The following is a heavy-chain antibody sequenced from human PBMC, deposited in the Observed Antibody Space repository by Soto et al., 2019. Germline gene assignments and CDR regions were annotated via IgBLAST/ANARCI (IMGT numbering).Heavy chain of an antibody. CDR1: GFAFSGYW. CDR3: ARATSVDAY. V-gene: IGHV3-7*01. Sequence: EVQLVESGGDLVQPGGSLRLSCAASGFAFSGYWRSWVRQAPGKGLEGVANIKQDGSEKYYVDSVKGRFTISRDNAKNSLYLQMNSLRVEDTAVYYCARATSVDAYWGQGTLVTVSS. D-gene: IGHD5-12*01. CDR2: IKQDGSEK. J-gene: IGHJ4*02.